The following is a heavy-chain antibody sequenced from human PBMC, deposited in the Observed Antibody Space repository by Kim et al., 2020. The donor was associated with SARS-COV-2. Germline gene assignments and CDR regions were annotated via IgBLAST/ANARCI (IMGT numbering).Heavy chain of an antibody. CDR1: GYTFTSYA. V-gene: IGHV1-3*01. J-gene: IGHJ6*03. CDR3: ARRRRVTDYYYMDV. D-gene: IGHD1-1*01. CDR2: INAGNGNT. Sequence: ASVKVSCKASGYTFTSYAMHWVRQAPGQRLEWMGWINAGNGNTKYSQKFQGRVTITRDTSASTAYMELCSLRSEDTAVYYCARRRRVTDYYYMDVWGKGTTVTVSS.